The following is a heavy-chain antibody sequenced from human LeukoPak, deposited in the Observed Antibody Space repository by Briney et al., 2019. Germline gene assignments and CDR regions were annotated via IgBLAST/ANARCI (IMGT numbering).Heavy chain of an antibody. CDR2: ISGSGGST. J-gene: IGHJ4*02. CDR1: GFTFSSYA. V-gene: IGHV3-23*01. CDR3: AREDSSSWYFFDF. Sequence: GGSLRLSCAASGFTFSSYAMSWVRQAPGRGLEWVSVISGSGGSTYFADSVKGRFIISRDSSKNTLYLQMNSLGAEDTAVYYCAREDSSSWYFFDFWGQGTLVTVSS. D-gene: IGHD6-13*01.